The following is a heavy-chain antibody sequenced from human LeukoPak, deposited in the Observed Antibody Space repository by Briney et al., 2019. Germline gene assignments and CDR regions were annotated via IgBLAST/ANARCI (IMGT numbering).Heavy chain of an antibody. CDR2: IYWNDDK. CDR1: GFSLSTSGVG. Sequence: ESGPTLVKPTQTLTLTCTFSGFSLSTSGVGVGWIRQPPGKALEWLALIYWNDDKRSSPSLQSRLTITKDTSKNQVVLTMTNMDPVDTATYYCAHSRGGGGYCSSTSCLDAFDIWAQGTMVTVSS. CDR3: AHSRGGGGYCSSTSCLDAFDI. D-gene: IGHD2-2*01. V-gene: IGHV2-5*01. J-gene: IGHJ3*02.